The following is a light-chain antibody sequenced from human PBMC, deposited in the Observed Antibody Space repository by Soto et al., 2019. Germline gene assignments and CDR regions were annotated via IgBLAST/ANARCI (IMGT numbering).Light chain of an antibody. CDR1: SSNIGAGYD. CDR3: QSYDSSLSGSV. V-gene: IGLV1-40*01. J-gene: IGLJ2*01. CDR2: GNS. Sequence: QSVLTQPPSGSGAPGQRVTISCTGSSSNIGAGYDVHWYQQLPGTAPKLLIYGNSNRPSGVPDRFSGSKSGTSASLAITGLQAEDEAVYYCQSYDSSLSGSVFGGGTKVTVL.